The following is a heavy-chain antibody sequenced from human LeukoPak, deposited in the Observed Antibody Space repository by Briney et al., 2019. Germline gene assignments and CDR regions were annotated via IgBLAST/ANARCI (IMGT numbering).Heavy chain of an antibody. Sequence: ASVKVSCKASGYTFTSYYMHWVRQAPGQGLEWMGIINPSGGSTSYAQKFQGRVTMTRDTSTSTVYMELSSLRSEDTAVYYCATISSGWTLFDYWGQGTLVTVSS. D-gene: IGHD6-19*01. CDR1: GYTFTSYY. V-gene: IGHV1-46*01. J-gene: IGHJ4*02. CDR2: INPSGGST. CDR3: ATISSGWTLFDY.